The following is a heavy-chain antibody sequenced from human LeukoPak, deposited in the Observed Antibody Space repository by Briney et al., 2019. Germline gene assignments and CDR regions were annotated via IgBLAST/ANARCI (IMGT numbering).Heavy chain of an antibody. D-gene: IGHD4/OR15-4a*01. CDR3: TRDSANYHFAY. CDR1: GFTVKDNF. V-gene: IGHV3-66*01. Sequence: GGSLRLSCAASGFTVKDNFMSWVRQAPGKGLEWVSVLYSGGATYYADSVKGRFTISRDNSKNTVFLQMNDLRAEDTAFYYCTRDSANYHFAYWGQGALVTVSS. J-gene: IGHJ4*02. CDR2: LYSGGAT.